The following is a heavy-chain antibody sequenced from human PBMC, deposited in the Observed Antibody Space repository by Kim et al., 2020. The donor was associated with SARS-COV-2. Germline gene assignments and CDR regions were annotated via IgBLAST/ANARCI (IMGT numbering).Heavy chain of an antibody. CDR1: GASIDTNDW. D-gene: IGHD5-12*01. CDR3: ARQGGYFVDY. CDR2: IHHGGGT. Sequence: SETLSLTCAVSGASIDTNDWWNWVRQSPDKGLEWIAEIHHGGGTHANPSLKSRVTISLDMSKRQFSLRLSSVTAADTAVYYCARQGGYFVDYWGQGILVT. J-gene: IGHJ4*02. V-gene: IGHV4-4*02.